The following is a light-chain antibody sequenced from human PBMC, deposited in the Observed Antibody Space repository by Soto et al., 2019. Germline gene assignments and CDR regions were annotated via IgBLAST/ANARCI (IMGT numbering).Light chain of an antibody. CDR2: VSS. CDR3: QLYGISPH. Sequence: EIVLTQSPGTLSLSPLERDTLSFKTSQSRGSNFLAWYQYKPGQAPRLLIYVSSNRATGIPDRFSGSASGTDFTLTINRLETEDFAVYYCQLYGISPHFGQGTRLEIK. J-gene: IGKJ5*01. CDR1: QSRGSNF. V-gene: IGKV3-20*01.